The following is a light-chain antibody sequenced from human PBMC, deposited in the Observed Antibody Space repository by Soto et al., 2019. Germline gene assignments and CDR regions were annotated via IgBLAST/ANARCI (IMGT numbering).Light chain of an antibody. J-gene: IGKJ4*01. Sequence: EIVLTQSPGTLSLSPGERATLSCRASQSVSSNYLAWYQQKPGQAPRLLIYGASSRATGIPDRFSGSGSGTDFTLTISRLEPDDFAVYYCQQRSNWPLTFGGGTKVDIK. CDR1: QSVSSNY. CDR3: QQRSNWPLT. CDR2: GAS. V-gene: IGKV3D-20*02.